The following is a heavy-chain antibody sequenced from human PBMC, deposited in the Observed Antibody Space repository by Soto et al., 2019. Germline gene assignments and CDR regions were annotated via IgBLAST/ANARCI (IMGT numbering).Heavy chain of an antibody. CDR2: INPSGGST. V-gene: IGHV1-46*01. D-gene: IGHD5-18*01. J-gene: IGHJ6*02. Sequence: GASVKVSCKASGYTFTSYYMHWVRQAPGQGLEWMGIINPSGGSTSYAQKFQGRVTMTRDTSTSTVYMELSSLRSEDTAVYYCAREKIQLWPDNYYYYGMDVWGQGTTVTVSS. CDR1: GYTFTSYY. CDR3: AREKIQLWPDNYYYYGMDV.